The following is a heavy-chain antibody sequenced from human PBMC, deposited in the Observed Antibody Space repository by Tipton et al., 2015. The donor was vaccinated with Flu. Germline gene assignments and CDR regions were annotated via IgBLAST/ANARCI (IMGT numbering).Heavy chain of an antibody. CDR3: ARDLGSSGSFDY. CDR2: IYYSGSI. J-gene: IGHJ4*02. D-gene: IGHD6-13*01. V-gene: IGHV4-59*11. Sequence: TLSLTCTVSGGPISSHYWSWIRQPPGKGLEWIGYIYYSGSISYNPSLKSRVTISVDTSKNQFSLKLSSVTAADTAVYYCARDLGSSGSFDYSGQGTLVTVSS. CDR1: GGPISSHY.